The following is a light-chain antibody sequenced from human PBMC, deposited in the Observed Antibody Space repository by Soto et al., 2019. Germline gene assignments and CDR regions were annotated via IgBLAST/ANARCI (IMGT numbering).Light chain of an antibody. CDR2: NNN. CDR1: SSNIGTNT. J-gene: IGLJ1*01. V-gene: IGLV1-44*01. CDR3: AAWHDSLDGFFV. Sequence: LAQPPSAFGTPGESGNNTCTGSSSNIGTNTVNWYLQLPGTAPTPLMYNNNQRPSGFPERFSGSNSGTSASLAIGGLLSEDEADYYCAAWHDSLDGFFVFGSGPKVTVL.